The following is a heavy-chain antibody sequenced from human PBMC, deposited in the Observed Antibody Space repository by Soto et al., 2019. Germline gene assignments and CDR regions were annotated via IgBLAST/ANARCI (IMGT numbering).Heavy chain of an antibody. D-gene: IGHD3-22*01. CDR1: GYTFSSYG. CDR3: ARGPRLRSMIVVAPNAFDI. CDR2: ISVYSSNT. Sequence: EASVKVSCKASGYTFSSYGISWVRQAPGQGLEWMGWISVYSSNTNSAQKLQGRVTMTTDTSTSTAYMELRSLRSDDTAVYYCARGPRLRSMIVVAPNAFDIWGQGTMVTVSS. J-gene: IGHJ3*02. V-gene: IGHV1-18*01.